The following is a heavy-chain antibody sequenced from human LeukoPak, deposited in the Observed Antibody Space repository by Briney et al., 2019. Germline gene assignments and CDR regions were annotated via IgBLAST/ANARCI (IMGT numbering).Heavy chain of an antibody. CDR1: GYTFTSYY. D-gene: IGHD1-14*01. J-gene: IGHJ4*02. CDR3: ASTGWALEGPFDY. V-gene: IGHV1-46*01. CDR2: INPSGGST. Sequence: ASVKVSCKASGYTFTSYYMHWVRQAPGQGLEWMGIINPSGGSTSYAQKFQGRVTMTRDTSTSTVYMELSSLRSDDTAVYYCASTGWALEGPFDYWGQGTLVTVSS.